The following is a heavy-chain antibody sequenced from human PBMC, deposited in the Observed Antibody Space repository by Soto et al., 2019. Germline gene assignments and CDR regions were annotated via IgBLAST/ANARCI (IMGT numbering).Heavy chain of an antibody. J-gene: IGHJ6*02. CDR1: GYTFTSYG. CDR3: ARRPWDPQGYYYGMDV. CDR2: ISAYNGNT. D-gene: IGHD1-26*01. Sequence: QVQLVQSGAEVKKPGASVKVSCKASGYTFTSYGISWVRQAPGQGLEWMGWISAYNGNTNYAQKLQGRVPMTTDTTTSTAYMELRSPRSDDTAVYYCARRPWDPQGYYYGMDVWGQGTTVTVSS. V-gene: IGHV1-18*01.